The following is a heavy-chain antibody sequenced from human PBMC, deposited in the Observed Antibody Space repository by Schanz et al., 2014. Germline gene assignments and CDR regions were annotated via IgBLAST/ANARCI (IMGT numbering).Heavy chain of an antibody. V-gene: IGHV3-33*06. Sequence: QVQLVESGGDVVQPGRSLRLSCAASGFTFSSYGMHWVRQAPGKGLEWVAVIWYDGNNKYYADSVKGRFTISRDNSKNILYLQMNSLRAEDTALYYCAKDPPKDYGGKPQPFDIWGQGTMVTVSS. CDR3: AKDPPKDYGGKPQPFDI. J-gene: IGHJ3*02. CDR2: IWYDGNNK. CDR1: GFTFSSYG. D-gene: IGHD4-17*01.